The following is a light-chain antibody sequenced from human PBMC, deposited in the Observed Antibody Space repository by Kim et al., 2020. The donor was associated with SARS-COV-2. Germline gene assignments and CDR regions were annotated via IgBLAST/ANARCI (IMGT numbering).Light chain of an antibody. CDR1: QSVLYSSNNKSY. V-gene: IGKV4-1*01. CDR3: QQYYSTPLT. CDR2: WAS. Sequence: ATINCKSSQSVLYSSNNKSYLAWYQQKPGQPPKLLIYWASTRESGIPDRFSGSGSGTDFTLPISSLEAEDVAVYYCQQYYSTPLTFGGGTKVEIK. J-gene: IGKJ4*01.